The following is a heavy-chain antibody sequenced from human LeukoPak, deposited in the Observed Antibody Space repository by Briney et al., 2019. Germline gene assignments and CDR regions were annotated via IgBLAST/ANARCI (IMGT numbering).Heavy chain of an antibody. CDR1: GFTFDDYG. V-gene: IGHV3-20*04. J-gene: IGHJ4*02. CDR3: ARDRLDFWSGYQFDY. Sequence: PGGSLRLSCAASGFTFDDYGMSWVRQAPGKGLEWVSGINWNGGSTGYADSVKGRFTISRDNAKNSLYLQMNSPRAEDTALYYCARDRLDFWSGYQFDYWGQGTLVTVSS. CDR2: INWNGGST. D-gene: IGHD3-3*01.